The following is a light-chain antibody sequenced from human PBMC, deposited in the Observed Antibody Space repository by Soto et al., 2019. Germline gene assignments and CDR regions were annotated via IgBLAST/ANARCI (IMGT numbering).Light chain of an antibody. CDR1: QSVSSY. CDR2: DAS. CDR3: QQRSNWPPT. J-gene: IGKJ5*01. Sequence: EIVLTQSPATLSLSPGERATLSCRASQSVSSYLAWYQQKPGKAPRLLIYDASNRATGISARFSGSGSGTDFTLTISSLEPEDFAVYYCQQRSNWPPTFGQGTRLEIK. V-gene: IGKV3-11*01.